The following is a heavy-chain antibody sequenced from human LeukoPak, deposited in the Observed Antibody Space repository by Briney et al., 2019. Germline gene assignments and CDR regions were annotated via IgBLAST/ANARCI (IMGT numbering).Heavy chain of an antibody. CDR2: ISSSGKII. D-gene: IGHD3-10*02. CDR3: AKDMLDSDYFDY. V-gene: IGHV3-48*03. CDR1: GFTFNDYE. J-gene: IGHJ4*02. Sequence: GGSLRLSCAASGFTFNDYEINWVRQAPGKGLEWISYISSSGKIIYYADSVKGRFTISRDNSKNTLYLQMNSLRAEDTAVYYCAKDMLDSDYFDYWGQGTLVTVSS.